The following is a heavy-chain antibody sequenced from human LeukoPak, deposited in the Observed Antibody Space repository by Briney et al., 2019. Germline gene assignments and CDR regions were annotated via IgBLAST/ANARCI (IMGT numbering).Heavy chain of an antibody. V-gene: IGHV5-51*01. CDR1: GYSFTSYW. Sequence: GESLKISCKGSGYSFTSYWIGWARQMPGKGLEWTGIIYPGDSDTRYSPSFQGQVTISADKSISTAFLQWSSLKASDTAMYYCARRYDFWSGYFDYWGQGTLVTVSS. CDR2: IYPGDSDT. CDR3: ARRYDFWSGYFDY. J-gene: IGHJ4*02. D-gene: IGHD3-3*01.